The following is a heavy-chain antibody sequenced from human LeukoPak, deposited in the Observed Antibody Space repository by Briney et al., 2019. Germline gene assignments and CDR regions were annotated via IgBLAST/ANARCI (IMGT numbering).Heavy chain of an antibody. Sequence: GGSLRLSCAASGFTFSSYNMNWVRQAPGKGLEWVSYISGSGGTIYYADSVKGRFTIPRDNAKNSLYLQINSLRAEDTAVYYCARGSSSGWYFDYWGQGTLVTVPS. D-gene: IGHD6-25*01. V-gene: IGHV3-48*01. CDR2: ISGSGGTI. CDR3: ARGSSSGWYFDY. CDR1: GFTFSSYN. J-gene: IGHJ4*02.